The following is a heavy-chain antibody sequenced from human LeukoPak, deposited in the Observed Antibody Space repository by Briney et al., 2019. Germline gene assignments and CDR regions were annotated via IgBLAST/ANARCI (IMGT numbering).Heavy chain of an antibody. V-gene: IGHV3-7*04. CDR1: GFIFADTW. Sequence: GGSLRLSCAASGFIFADTWMNWVRQAPGKGLEWVAKIRQDGSEKYYVDSVKGRFTISRDNAKNSLYLQMNSLRVEDMAVYYCARGYYGMDVWGQGTTVTVS. CDR3: ARGYYGMDV. CDR2: IRQDGSEK. J-gene: IGHJ6*02.